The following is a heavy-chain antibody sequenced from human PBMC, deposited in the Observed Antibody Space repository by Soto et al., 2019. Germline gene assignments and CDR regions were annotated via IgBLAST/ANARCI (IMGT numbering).Heavy chain of an antibody. CDR2: ISCSSSTI. CDR1: GFPFSSYS. Sequence: GGLLRLSCAASGFPFSSYSMSCVRQAPVKGLEWVSYISCSSSTIYYAASVKGRFTISRDNAKNSLYLQMNSLRAEDTAVYYCARDRGYYYDSSGYYGPYYYGLDVWGQGTTVTVS. J-gene: IGHJ6*02. D-gene: IGHD3-22*01. V-gene: IGHV3-48*01. CDR3: ARDRGYYYDSSGYYGPYYYGLDV.